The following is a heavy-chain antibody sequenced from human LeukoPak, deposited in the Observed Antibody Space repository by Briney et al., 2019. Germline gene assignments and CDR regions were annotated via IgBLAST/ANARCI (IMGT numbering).Heavy chain of an antibody. CDR2: IYHSGST. CDR3: AVLFTIFGVVSSDAFDI. Sequence: SETLSLTCAVSGYSISSGYYWGWIRQPPGKGLEWIGSIYHSGSTYYNPSLKSRVTISVDTSKNQFSLKLSSVTAAATAVYYCAVLFTIFGVVSSDAFDIWGQGTMVTVSS. D-gene: IGHD3-3*01. CDR1: GYSISSGYY. J-gene: IGHJ3*02. V-gene: IGHV4-38-2*01.